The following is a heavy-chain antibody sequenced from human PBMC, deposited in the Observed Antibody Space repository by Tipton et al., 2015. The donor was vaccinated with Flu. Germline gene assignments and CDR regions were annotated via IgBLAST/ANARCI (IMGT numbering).Heavy chain of an antibody. J-gene: IGHJ5*02. CDR1: GDSISSDYF. CDR3: VRRDYSNYVSDPKSWFDP. CDR2: IHRSGST. V-gene: IGHV4-38-2*01. Sequence: TLSLTCAVSGDSISSDYFWGWIRQPPGKGLEWIATIHRSGSTNYNPSLKSRVTISVDTSKNQFSLEMRSVTAADMAVYYCVRRDYSNYVSDPKSWFDPWGQGTLVTVSS. D-gene: IGHD4-11*01.